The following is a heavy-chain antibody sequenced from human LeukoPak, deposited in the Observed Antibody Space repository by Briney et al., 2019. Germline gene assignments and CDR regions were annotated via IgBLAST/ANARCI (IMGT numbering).Heavy chain of an antibody. J-gene: IGHJ4*02. CDR1: GESFSGYY. Sequence: SETLSLTCGVYGESFSGYYWSWIRQPPGKGLEWMGEINHSGSTNYKSSLKSRATISLDTSKNQFSLKLTSVTAADTAVYYCAGGTYYGGPDYWGQGTLVTVSS. D-gene: IGHD4-23*01. CDR3: AGGTYYGGPDY. CDR2: INHSGST. V-gene: IGHV4-34*01.